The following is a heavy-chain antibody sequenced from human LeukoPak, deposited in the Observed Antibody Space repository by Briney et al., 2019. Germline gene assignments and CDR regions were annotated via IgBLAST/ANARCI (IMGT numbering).Heavy chain of an antibody. CDR2: ISAYNGNT. Sequence: ASVKVSCKASGYTFTSYGISWVRQAPGQGLEWMGWISAYNGNTNYAQKFQGRVTMTRDTSISTAYMELSRLRSDDTAVYYCARDLPTLYYYDSSGYYGQDYWGQGTLVTVSS. CDR3: ARDLPTLYYYDSSGYYGQDY. J-gene: IGHJ4*02. CDR1: GYTFTSYG. D-gene: IGHD3-22*01. V-gene: IGHV1-18*01.